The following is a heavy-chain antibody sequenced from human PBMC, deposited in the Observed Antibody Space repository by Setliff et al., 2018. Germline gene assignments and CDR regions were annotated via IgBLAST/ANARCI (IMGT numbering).Heavy chain of an antibody. J-gene: IGHJ3*02. CDR3: ARVSSSGSYYLAMPAAFDI. CDR2: INSDESST. Sequence: GESLTISCAASGFTFSSYWMHWVRQAPGKGLVWVSRINSDESSTSYADSVKGRFTISRDNAKNTLYLQMNSLRAEDTAVYYCARVSSSGSYYLAMPAAFDIWGQGTMVT. D-gene: IGHD1-26*01. CDR1: GFTFSSYW. V-gene: IGHV3-74*01.